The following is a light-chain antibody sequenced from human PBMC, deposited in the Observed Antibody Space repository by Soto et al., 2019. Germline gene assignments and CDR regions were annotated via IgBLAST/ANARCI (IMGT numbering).Light chain of an antibody. CDR2: DAS. J-gene: IGKJ3*01. Sequence: DIPMTQSPSTLSASVGDGVTITCRASQSISTWLAWYQQKPGKAPNLLIYDASSLASGFPSRFSGSGSGTEFTLTISGLQPDDYATYYCQHYNSYPFTFGPGTKVDIK. CDR3: QHYNSYPFT. CDR1: QSISTW. V-gene: IGKV1-5*01.